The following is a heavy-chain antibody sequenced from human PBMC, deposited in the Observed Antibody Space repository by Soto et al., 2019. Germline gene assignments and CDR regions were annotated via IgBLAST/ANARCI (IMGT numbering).Heavy chain of an antibody. CDR2: ISYDGSNK. Sequence: GWSLRLSCAASGVTFSSYGMHWVRQAPGKGLEWVAVISYDGSNKYYADSVKGRFTISRDNAENSLYLQMDSLRAEDTAIYYCATTRGLDYWGQGTLVTVSS. CDR1: GVTFSSYG. J-gene: IGHJ4*02. V-gene: IGHV3-30*03. CDR3: ATTRGLDY.